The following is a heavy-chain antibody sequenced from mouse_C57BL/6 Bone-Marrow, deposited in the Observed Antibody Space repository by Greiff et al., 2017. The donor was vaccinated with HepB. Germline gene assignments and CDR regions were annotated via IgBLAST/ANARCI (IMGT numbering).Heavy chain of an antibody. CDR2: IHPNSGST. Sequence: VQLQQPGAELVKPGASVKLSCKASGYTFTSYWMHWVKQRPGQGLEWIGMIHPNSGSTNYNEKFKSKATLTVDKSSSTAYMQLSSLTSEDSAVYYCARWITTGYYFDYWGQGTTLTVSS. V-gene: IGHV1-64*01. J-gene: IGHJ2*01. CDR3: ARWITTGYYFDY. D-gene: IGHD2-4*01. CDR1: GYTFTSYW.